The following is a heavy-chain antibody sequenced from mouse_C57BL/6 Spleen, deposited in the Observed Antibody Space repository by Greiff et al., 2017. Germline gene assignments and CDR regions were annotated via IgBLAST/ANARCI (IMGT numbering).Heavy chain of an antibody. CDR3: ARGNGYLRAYWYFDV. CDR1: GYTFTSYW. CDR2: IDPSDSET. J-gene: IGHJ1*03. Sequence: VQLQQPGAELVRPGSSVKLSCKASGYTFTSYWMHWVKQRPIQGLEWIGNIDPSDSETHYNQKFKDKATFTVDKSSSTAYMQIRSLTSEDSAVYDCARGNGYLRAYWYFDVWGTGTTVTVSS. D-gene: IGHD2-2*01. V-gene: IGHV1-52*01.